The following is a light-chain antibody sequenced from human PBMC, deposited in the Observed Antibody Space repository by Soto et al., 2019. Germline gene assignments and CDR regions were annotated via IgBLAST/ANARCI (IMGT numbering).Light chain of an antibody. Sequence: QSVLTQSPSASASLGASVKLTCTLSSGHSSYAIAWHQQQPAKGPRYLLKLNSDGSHSKGDGIHARFSGSSSGAERYLTISSLQSEDEADYYCQTWGTGTVVFGGGTKLTVL. CDR3: QTWGTGTVV. J-gene: IGLJ2*01. V-gene: IGLV4-69*01. CDR2: LNSDGSH. CDR1: SGHSSYA.